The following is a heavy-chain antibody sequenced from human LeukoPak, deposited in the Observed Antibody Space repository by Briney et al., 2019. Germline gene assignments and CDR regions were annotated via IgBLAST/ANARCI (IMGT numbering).Heavy chain of an antibody. CDR3: ARPRTLTTDF. Sequence: GGSLRLSCAASGFTFSTYAMSWVRQAPGKGLEWGSAIRSNGGRQYYAESVKGRFTTSGDNTKNTLHLQMNSLRAEDTAIYYCARPRTLTTDFWGQGTLVTVSS. V-gene: IGHV3-23*01. CDR1: GFTFSTYA. J-gene: IGHJ4*02. CDR2: IRSNGGRQ. D-gene: IGHD1-1*01.